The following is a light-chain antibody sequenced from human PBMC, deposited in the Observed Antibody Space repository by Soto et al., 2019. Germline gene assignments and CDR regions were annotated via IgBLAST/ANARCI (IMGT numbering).Light chain of an antibody. CDR2: GAS. CDR3: QQDGYSRTWR. Sequence: EIVLTQSPGTLSLSPGERATLSCRASQSVSSSFLAWYQRKPGQAPRLLINGASSRATGLPDRFSGSGSGTDFTITISRLEPEDFAVYNCQQDGYSRTWRLSQGTKV. J-gene: IGKJ1*01. CDR1: QSVSSSF. V-gene: IGKV3-20*01.